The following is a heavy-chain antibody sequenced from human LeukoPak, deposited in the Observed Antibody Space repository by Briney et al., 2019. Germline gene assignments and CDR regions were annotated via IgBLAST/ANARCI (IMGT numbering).Heavy chain of an antibody. V-gene: IGHV4-59*01. CDR2: IYYSGST. J-gene: IGHJ4*02. CDR3: ARVAQLWTTYFDY. CDR1: GGSISSYY. D-gene: IGHD5-18*01. Sequence: SETLSLTCTVSGGSISSYYWSWIRQPPGKGLEWIGYIYYSGSTNYNPSLKSRVTISVDTSKNRFSLKLSSVTAADTAVYYCARVAQLWTTYFDYWGQGTLVTVSS.